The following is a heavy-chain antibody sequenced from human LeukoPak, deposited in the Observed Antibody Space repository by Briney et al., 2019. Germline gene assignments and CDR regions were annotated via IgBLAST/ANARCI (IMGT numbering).Heavy chain of an antibody. CDR3: ARGDNTYYYDSSGYPLAFDI. CDR2: IIPIFGTA. V-gene: IGHV1-69*13. D-gene: IGHD3-22*01. J-gene: IGHJ3*02. Sequence: SVKVSCKASGGTFSSYAISWVRQAPGQGLEWMGGIIPIFGTANYAQKFQGRVTITADESTSTAYMELSSLRSEDTAVYYCARGDNTYYYDSSGYPLAFDIWAKGQWSPSLQ. CDR1: GGTFSSYA.